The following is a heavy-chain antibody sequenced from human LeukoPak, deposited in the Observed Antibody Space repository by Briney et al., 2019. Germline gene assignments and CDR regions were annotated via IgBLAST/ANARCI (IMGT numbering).Heavy chain of an antibody. CDR1: GFTFSSYA. J-gene: IGHJ4*02. CDR2: INDNGAAP. CDR3: AKVRTGHYFDY. Sequence: GGSLRLSCAASGFTFSSYAMSWVRQAPGKGLKWVSTINDNGAAPYYADSVKGRFTISRDNSYNTVSLQMNSLRDEDTGVYYCAKVRTGHYFDYWGQGTLVTVSS. V-gene: IGHV3-23*01. D-gene: IGHD1-1*01.